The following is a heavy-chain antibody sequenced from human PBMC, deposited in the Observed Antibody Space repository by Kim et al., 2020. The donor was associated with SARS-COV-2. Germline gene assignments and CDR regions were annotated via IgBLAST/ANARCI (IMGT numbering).Heavy chain of an antibody. D-gene: IGHD5-12*01. V-gene: IGHV4-34*01. CDR1: GGSFSGYY. J-gene: IGHJ4*01. Sequence: SETLSLTCAVYGGSFSGYYWSWIRQPPGKGLEWIGEINHSGSTNYNPSLKSRVTISVDTSKNQFSLKLSSVTAADTAVYYCARAWNLQWLRSSYFDYWG. CDR2: INHSGST. CDR3: ARAWNLQWLRSSYFDY.